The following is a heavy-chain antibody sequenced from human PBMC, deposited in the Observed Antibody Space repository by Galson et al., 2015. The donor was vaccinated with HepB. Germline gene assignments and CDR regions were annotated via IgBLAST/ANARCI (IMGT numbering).Heavy chain of an antibody. Sequence: SVKVSCKVSGYTLTELSMHWVRQAPGKGLEWMGGFDPEDGETIYAQKFQGRVTMTEDTSTDTAYMELSSLRSEDTAVYYCATDRGYCTNGVCYIDAGHFDYWGQGTLVTVSS. D-gene: IGHD2-8*01. CDR1: GYTLTELS. J-gene: IGHJ4*02. CDR2: FDPEDGET. CDR3: ATDRGYCTNGVCYIDAGHFDY. V-gene: IGHV1-24*01.